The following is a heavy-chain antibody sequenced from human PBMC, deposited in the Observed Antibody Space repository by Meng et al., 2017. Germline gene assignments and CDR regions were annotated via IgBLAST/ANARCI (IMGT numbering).Heavy chain of an antibody. D-gene: IGHD3-10*01. V-gene: IGHV3-30*01. CDR3: ASMGY. Sequence: QVQLVECGGGVVQPGRSLSLSCAASGFTFSSYAMHWFRQAPGKGLEWVAVISYDGSNKYYADSVKGRFTISRDNCKNTLYLQMNSLRAEDTAVYYCASMGYWGQGTLVTVSS. CDR2: ISYDGSNK. CDR1: GFTFSSYA. J-gene: IGHJ4*02.